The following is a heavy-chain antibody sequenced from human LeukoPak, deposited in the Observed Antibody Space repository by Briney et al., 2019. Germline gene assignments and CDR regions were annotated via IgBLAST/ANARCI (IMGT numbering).Heavy chain of an antibody. CDR2: INHSGST. CDR1: GGSFSGYY. J-gene: IGHJ4*02. D-gene: IGHD3-22*01. V-gene: IGHV4-34*01. Sequence: PSETLSLPCAVYGGSFSGYYWSWIRQPPGKGLEWIGEINHSGSTNYNPSLKSRVTISVDTSKNQFSLKLSSVTAADTAVYYCARGLYDSSGYYYDYWGQGTLVTVSS. CDR3: ARGLYDSSGYYYDY.